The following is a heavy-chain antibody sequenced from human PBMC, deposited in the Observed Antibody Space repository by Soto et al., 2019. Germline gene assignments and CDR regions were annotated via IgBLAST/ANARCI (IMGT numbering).Heavy chain of an antibody. CDR1: GGSISSGDYY. CDR2: IYYSGST. CDR3: ARSGYCTNGVCYTPFDY. D-gene: IGHD2-8*01. J-gene: IGHJ4*02. Sequence: PSETLSLTCTVSGGSISSGDYYWSWILQPPGKGLEWIGYIYYSGSTYYNPSLKSRVTISVDTSKNQFSLKLSSVTAADTAVYYCARSGYCTNGVCYTPFDYWGQGTLGTVSS. V-gene: IGHV4-30-4*01.